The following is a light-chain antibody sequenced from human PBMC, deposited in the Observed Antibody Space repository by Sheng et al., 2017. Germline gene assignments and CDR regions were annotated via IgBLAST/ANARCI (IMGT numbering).Light chain of an antibody. CDR1: QSIRRN. V-gene: IGKV1-39*01. Sequence: DIQMTQSPSFLSASVGDRITIACRASQSIRRNLNWYQQKPGKAPQLLIFGASNLQGGVPSRFSGTGSGTDFTLTISSLQPEDFGSFYCQQSYSAPFTFGPGTTVDIK. CDR3: QQSYSAPFT. CDR2: GAS. J-gene: IGKJ3*01.